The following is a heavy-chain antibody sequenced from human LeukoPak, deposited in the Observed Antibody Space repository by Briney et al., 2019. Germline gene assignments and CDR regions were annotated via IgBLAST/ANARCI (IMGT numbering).Heavy chain of an antibody. Sequence: ASVKVSCKASGYTFTSYYMHWVRQAPGQGLEWMGIINPSGGSTSYAQKFQGRVTMTRDTSTSTVYMELSSLRSEDTAVYYCARGQDVFTIFGVASYYFDYWGQGTLVTVSS. CDR1: GYTFTSYY. CDR2: INPSGGST. D-gene: IGHD3-3*01. V-gene: IGHV1-46*01. J-gene: IGHJ4*02. CDR3: ARGQDVFTIFGVASYYFDY.